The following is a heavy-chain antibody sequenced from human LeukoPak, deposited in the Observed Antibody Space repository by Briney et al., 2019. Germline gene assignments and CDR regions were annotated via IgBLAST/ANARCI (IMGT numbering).Heavy chain of an antibody. V-gene: IGHV1-58*01. CDR1: GFTFTSSA. Sequence: ASVRVSCKASGFTFTSSAVQWVRQARGQGLERIGWIVVGSGNTNYEQTFQERVTITRDMSTSTAYMELSSLRSEDTAVYYGAAVKSGSGTGVWFDPWGQGTLVTVSS. CDR2: IVVGSGNT. CDR3: AAVKSGSGTGVWFDP. J-gene: IGHJ5*02. D-gene: IGHD3-10*01.